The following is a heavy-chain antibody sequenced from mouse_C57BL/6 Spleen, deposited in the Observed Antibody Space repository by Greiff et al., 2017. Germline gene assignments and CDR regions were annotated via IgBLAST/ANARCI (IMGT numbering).Heavy chain of an antibody. Sequence: QVQLQQPGAELVKPGASVKLSCKASGYTFTSYWMHWVKQRPGQGLEWIGMIHPNSGSTNYNEKFKSKATLTVDKSSSTAYMQRSSLTSEDSAVYYCARWGDYDYFDYWGQGTTLTVSS. CDR1: GYTFTSYW. CDR2: IHPNSGST. D-gene: IGHD2-4*01. CDR3: ARWGDYDYFDY. J-gene: IGHJ2*01. V-gene: IGHV1-64*01.